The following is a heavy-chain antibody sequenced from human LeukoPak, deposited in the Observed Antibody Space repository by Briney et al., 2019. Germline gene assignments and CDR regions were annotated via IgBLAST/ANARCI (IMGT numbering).Heavy chain of an antibody. CDR3: ARDWEVYYDFWSGYYRAFDY. CDR1: GYTFTSYG. D-gene: IGHD3-3*01. CDR2: ISAYNGNT. V-gene: IGHV1-18*01. J-gene: IGHJ4*02. Sequence: EASVKVSCKASGYTFTSYGISWVRQAPGQGLEWMGWISAYNGNTNYAQKLQGRVTMTTDTSTSTAYMELRSLRSDDTAVYYCARDWEVYYDFWSGYYRAFDYWGQGTLVTVSS.